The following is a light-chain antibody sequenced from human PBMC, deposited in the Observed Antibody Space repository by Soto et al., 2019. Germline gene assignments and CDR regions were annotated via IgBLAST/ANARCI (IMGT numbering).Light chain of an antibody. CDR1: SSDVGGYNY. CDR2: DVS. V-gene: IGLV2-14*03. J-gene: IGLJ1*01. Sequence: QSVLTQPASVSGSPGQSMTISCTGTSSDVGGYNYVSWCQQHPGKAPKLMIYDVSNRPSGVSNRFSGSKSGNTASLTISGLQAEDEADYYCMSYTSSITLVFGTGTKVTVL. CDR3: MSYTSSITLV.